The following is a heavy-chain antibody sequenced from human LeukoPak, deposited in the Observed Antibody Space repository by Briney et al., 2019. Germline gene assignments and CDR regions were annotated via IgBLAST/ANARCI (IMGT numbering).Heavy chain of an antibody. Sequence: SETLSLTCTVSGGSISSYYWSWIRQPPGKGLEWIGYIYYSGSTNYNPSLKSRVTVSVDTSKNQFSLKLSSVTAADTAVYYCARLYLSYGSGGYYNWFDPWGQGTLATVSS. CDR2: IYYSGST. CDR1: GGSISSYY. V-gene: IGHV4-59*08. CDR3: ARLYLSYGSGGYYNWFDP. J-gene: IGHJ5*02. D-gene: IGHD3-10*01.